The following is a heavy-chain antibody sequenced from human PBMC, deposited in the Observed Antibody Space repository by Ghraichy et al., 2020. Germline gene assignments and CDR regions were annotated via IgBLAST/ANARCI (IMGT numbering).Heavy chain of an antibody. J-gene: IGHJ4*02. CDR3: VREGRRLDVDN. D-gene: IGHD6-19*01. CDR2: IYYSAVPSAQHT. Sequence: SETLSLTCTVSGDSVTSGSRYWSWVRQPPGKGLEWIGYIYYSAVPSAQHTTYNPFLKSRVTISLDTSKNQFSLKLTSVTAADTAMYHCVREGRRLDVDNWGQGTLVTVPS. V-gene: IGHV4-61*01. CDR1: GDSVTSGSRY.